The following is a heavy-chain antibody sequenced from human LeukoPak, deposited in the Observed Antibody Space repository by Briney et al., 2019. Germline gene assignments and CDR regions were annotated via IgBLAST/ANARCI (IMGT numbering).Heavy chain of an antibody. CDR2: VYTGGSV. V-gene: IGHV3-66*02. Sequence: EGSLRLSCAVSEFSVSRIYMSWVRQAPGKGLEWVSVVYTGGSVGYADSVKGRFTISRDNSKNTVSLQMSNLRPEDTATYYCAGGTTVVTLDFWGQGTLVTVSS. CDR3: AGGTTVVTLDF. CDR1: EFSVSRIY. J-gene: IGHJ4*02. D-gene: IGHD2-21*02.